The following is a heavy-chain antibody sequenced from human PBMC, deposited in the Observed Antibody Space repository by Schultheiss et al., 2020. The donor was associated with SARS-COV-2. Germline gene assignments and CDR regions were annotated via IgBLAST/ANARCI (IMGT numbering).Heavy chain of an antibody. CDR2: ISYDGSNK. CDR3: AKDLIGFIAVADY. D-gene: IGHD6-19*01. J-gene: IGHJ4*02. Sequence: GGSLRLSCAASGFTFSSYAMHWVRQAPGKGLEWVAVISYDGSNKYYADSVKGRFTISRDNSKNTLYLQMNSLRAEDTAVYYCAKDLIGFIAVADYWGQGTLVTVSS. CDR1: GFTFSSYA. V-gene: IGHV3-30*07.